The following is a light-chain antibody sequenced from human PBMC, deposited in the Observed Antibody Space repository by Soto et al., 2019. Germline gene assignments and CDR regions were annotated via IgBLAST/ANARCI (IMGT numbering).Light chain of an antibody. J-gene: IGKJ2*01. Sequence: EIVLTQSPGTLSLSPGERATLSCRASQSVTSSYLAWYQQKHGQAPRVLIYGASSRATAIPDRFSGSGSGTDFTLTISRLEPEDFAVYYCQQYDTSPYTFGQGTKLEIK. V-gene: IGKV3-20*01. CDR3: QQYDTSPYT. CDR1: QSVTSSY. CDR2: GAS.